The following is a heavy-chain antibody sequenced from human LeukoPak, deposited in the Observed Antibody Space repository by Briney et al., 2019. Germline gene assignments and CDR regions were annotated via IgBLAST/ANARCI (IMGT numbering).Heavy chain of an antibody. CDR1: GFTFSSYG. V-gene: IGHV3-30*03. CDR2: ISYDGSNK. D-gene: IGHD3-3*02. Sequence: GRSLRLSCAASGFTFSSYGMHWVRQAPGKGLEWVAVISYDGSNKYYADSVKGRFTISRDNSKNTLYLQMNSLRAEDTAVYYCARLPTIFGVAIDYWGQGTLVTVPS. CDR3: ARLPTIFGVAIDY. J-gene: IGHJ4*02.